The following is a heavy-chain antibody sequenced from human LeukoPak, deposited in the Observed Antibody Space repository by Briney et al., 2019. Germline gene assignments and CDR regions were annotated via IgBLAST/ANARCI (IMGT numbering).Heavy chain of an antibody. CDR1: GFTISSNS. CDR2: TSYDGSNK. CDR3: ATSDGSGSYYNGLPFDY. D-gene: IGHD3-10*01. V-gene: IGHV3-30*03. J-gene: IGHJ4*02. Sequence: AGTLRLSCAASGFTISSNSMHWVRQAPGQGLERGAVTSYDGSNKYYADSVKGRVTISRDNSRKTLYLQMNRLRAEDTAVYYCATSDGSGSYYNGLPFDYWGQGTLVTVSS.